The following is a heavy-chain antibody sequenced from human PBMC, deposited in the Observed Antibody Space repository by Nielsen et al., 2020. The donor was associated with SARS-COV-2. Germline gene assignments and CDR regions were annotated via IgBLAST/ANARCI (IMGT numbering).Heavy chain of an antibody. CDR1: GFTFSSYW. J-gene: IGHJ6*02. Sequence: GESLKISCAASGFTFSSYWMHWVRQAPGKGLVWVSRINSDGSSTSYADSVKGRFTISRDNAKNTLYLQMNSLRAEDTAVYYCARETLRGYGMDVWGQGTTVTVSS. CDR2: INSDGSST. V-gene: IGHV3-74*01. CDR3: ARETLRGYGMDV. D-gene: IGHD4-17*01.